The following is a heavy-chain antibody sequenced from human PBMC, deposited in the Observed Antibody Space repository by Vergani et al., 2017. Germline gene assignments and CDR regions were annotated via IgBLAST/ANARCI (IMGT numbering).Heavy chain of an antibody. CDR1: GGTFSSYA. CDR2: IIPILGIA. V-gene: IGHV1-69*04. CDR3: ASIAAAGTGLGFLP. J-gene: IGHJ5*02. Sequence: QVQLVQSGAEVKKPGASVKVSCKASGGTFSSYAISWVRQAPGQGLEWMGRIIPILGIANYAQKFQGRVTITADKSTSTAYIELSSLRSEDTAVYYCASIAAAGTGLGFLPWGQGTLVTVSS. D-gene: IGHD6-13*01.